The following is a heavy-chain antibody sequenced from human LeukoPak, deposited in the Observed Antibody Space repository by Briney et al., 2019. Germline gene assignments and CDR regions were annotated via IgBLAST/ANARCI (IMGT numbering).Heavy chain of an antibody. CDR1: GGSISSYY. Sequence: SETLSFTCTVSGGSISSYYWSWIRQPPGKGLEWIGYIYYSGSTNYNPSLKSRVTISVDTSKNQFSLKLSSVTAADTAVYYCARYSHCGGDCYDAFDIWGQGTMVTVSS. CDR3: ARYSHCGGDCYDAFDI. J-gene: IGHJ3*02. CDR2: IYYSGST. D-gene: IGHD2-21*01. V-gene: IGHV4-59*01.